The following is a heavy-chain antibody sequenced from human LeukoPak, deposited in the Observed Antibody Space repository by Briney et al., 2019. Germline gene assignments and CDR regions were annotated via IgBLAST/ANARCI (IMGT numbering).Heavy chain of an antibody. CDR2: ISSSGSTI. Sequence: KPSETLSLTCAVYGGSFSGYYWSWIRQPPGKGLEWVSYISSSGSTIYYADSVKGRFTISRDNAKNSLYLQMNSLRAEDTAVYYCARDVDTAMVKGFYFDYWGQGTLVTVSS. CDR1: GGSFSGYY. D-gene: IGHD5-18*01. CDR3: ARDVDTAMVKGFYFDY. V-gene: IGHV3-11*01. J-gene: IGHJ4*02.